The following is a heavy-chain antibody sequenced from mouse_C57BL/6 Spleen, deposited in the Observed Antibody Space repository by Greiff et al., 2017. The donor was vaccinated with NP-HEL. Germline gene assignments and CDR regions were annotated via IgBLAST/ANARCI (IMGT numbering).Heavy chain of an antibody. CDR3: ARGPLYGYDAMDY. CDR2: IDPDGGGT. Sequence: QVQLQQPGAELVKPGASVKLSCKASGYTFTSYWMHWVKQRPGRGLEWIGRIDPDGGGTKYNEKFKSKATLTVDKPSRTAFMQLSSLPSEDAAVYYCARGPLYGYDAMDYWGQGTSVTVSS. V-gene: IGHV1-72*01. J-gene: IGHJ4*01. CDR1: GYTFTSYW. D-gene: IGHD1-1*01.